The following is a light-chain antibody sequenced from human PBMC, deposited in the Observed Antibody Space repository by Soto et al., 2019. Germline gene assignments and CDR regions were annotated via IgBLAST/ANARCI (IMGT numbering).Light chain of an antibody. J-gene: IGKJ2*01. CDR2: AAS. CDR3: QQSYTMYT. Sequence: DIQMTQSPSSLSASVGDRVTIYCRPSQSISTYLNWYQQKPGKAPKLLIYAASSLHSGVPSRFSGGGSGTDFTLTISSLEPEDFATYDCQQSYTMYTFGPGTKLEI. CDR1: QSISTY. V-gene: IGKV1-39*01.